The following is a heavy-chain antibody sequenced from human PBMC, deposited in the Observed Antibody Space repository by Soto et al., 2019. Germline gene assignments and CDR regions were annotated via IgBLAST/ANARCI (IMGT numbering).Heavy chain of an antibody. CDR1: GGSISSGGYS. Sequence: QLQLQESGSGLVKPSQTLSLTCAVSGGSISSGGYSWSWIRQPPGKGLEWIGYIYHSGSTYYNPSLKRRVAISVARSKNHFSLKLSSVTAADTAVYYCARGQVVAAQHWGQGTLVTVSS. D-gene: IGHD2-15*01. CDR3: ARGQVVAAQH. J-gene: IGHJ4*02. CDR2: IYHSGST. V-gene: IGHV4-30-2*01.